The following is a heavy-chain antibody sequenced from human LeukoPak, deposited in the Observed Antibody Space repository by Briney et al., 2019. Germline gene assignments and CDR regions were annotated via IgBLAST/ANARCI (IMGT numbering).Heavy chain of an antibody. J-gene: IGHJ4*02. D-gene: IGHD6-19*01. CDR2: IKQDGSEK. CDR1: GFTFSSSW. CDR3: AGGAGWLIDY. V-gene: IGHV3-7*01. Sequence: GSLRLSCAASGFTFSSSWMNWVRQAPGKGLEWVAIIKQDGSEKLYVDSVRGRFTISRDNARNSLYLQMSSLRAEDTAVYYCAGGAGWLIDYWGQGALVTVSS.